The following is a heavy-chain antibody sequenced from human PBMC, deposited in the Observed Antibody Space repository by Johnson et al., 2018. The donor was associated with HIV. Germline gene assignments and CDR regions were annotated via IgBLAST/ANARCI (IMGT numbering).Heavy chain of an antibody. CDR2: ISYDGTNK. CDR3: ARGFLGYSGYVRAFDI. Sequence: QVQLVESGGGLVQPGGSLRLSCAASGFIFSSYGMHWVRQAPGKGLEWVAVISYDGTNKYYANSGKARSTISRDNSKNTLYLQMGSLRDEDMAVYYCARGFLGYSGYVRAFDIWGQGTMVTVSS. V-gene: IGHV3-30*03. D-gene: IGHD5-12*01. J-gene: IGHJ3*02. CDR1: GFIFSSYG.